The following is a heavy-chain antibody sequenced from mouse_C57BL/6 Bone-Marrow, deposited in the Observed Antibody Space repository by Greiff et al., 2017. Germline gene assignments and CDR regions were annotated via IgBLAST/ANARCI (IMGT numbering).Heavy chain of an antibody. Sequence: VQLQQSGAELARPGASVKLSCKASGYTFTSYGISWVKQSTGQGLEWIGEIYPRSGNTYYNEKFKGKATLTADKSSSTAYMGLRSLTSEDSAVYFCAYYSNYEGDYWGQGTTLTVSS. D-gene: IGHD2-5*01. CDR3: AYYSNYEGDY. CDR2: IYPRSGNT. J-gene: IGHJ2*01. CDR1: GYTFTSYG. V-gene: IGHV1-81*01.